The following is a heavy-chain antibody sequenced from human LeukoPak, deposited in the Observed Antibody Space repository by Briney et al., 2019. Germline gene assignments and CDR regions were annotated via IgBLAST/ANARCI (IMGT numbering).Heavy chain of an antibody. Sequence: ASVKVSCKASGYTFTSYCISWVRQAPGQGLEWMGWLSAYHGNPNYAQKLQGRVTMTTDTSTSTAYMELRNLRSDDTAVYYRTRVPVPTHYCSSTSCYGWFDARGEGTLVTDSS. CDR3: TRVPVPTHYCSSTSCYGWFDA. CDR1: GYTFTSYC. V-gene: IGHV1-18*01. D-gene: IGHD2-2*01. CDR2: LSAYHGNP. J-gene: IGHJ5*02.